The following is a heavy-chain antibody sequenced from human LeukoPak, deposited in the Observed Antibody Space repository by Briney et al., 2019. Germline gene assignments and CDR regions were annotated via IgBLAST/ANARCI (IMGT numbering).Heavy chain of an antibody. CDR1: GYTFTGYY. D-gene: IGHD6-13*01. CDR2: INPNSGGT. V-gene: IGHV1-2*06. Sequence: GASMKVSCKASGYTFTGYYMHWVLQAPGQGLEWMGRINPNSGGTNYAQKFQGRVTMTRDTSISTAYMELSRLRSDDTAVYYCARVTGSCWSFDYWGQGTLVTVSS. CDR3: ARVTGSCWSFDY. J-gene: IGHJ4*02.